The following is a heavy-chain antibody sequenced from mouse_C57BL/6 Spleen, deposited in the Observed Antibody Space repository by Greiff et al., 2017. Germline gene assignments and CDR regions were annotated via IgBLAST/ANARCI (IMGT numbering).Heavy chain of an antibody. J-gene: IGHJ4*01. V-gene: IGHV5-9-1*02. CDR3: TRDDYEYYAMDY. CDR1: GFTFSSYA. CDR2: ISRGGDYI. D-gene: IGHD2-4*01. Sequence: EVQLVESGEGLVKPGGSLKLSCAASGFTFSSYAMSWVRQTPEKRLEWVAYISRGGDYIYYADTVQGRFTISRDNARNTLYLQMSSLKSEDTAMYYCTRDDYEYYAMDYWGQGTSVTVSS.